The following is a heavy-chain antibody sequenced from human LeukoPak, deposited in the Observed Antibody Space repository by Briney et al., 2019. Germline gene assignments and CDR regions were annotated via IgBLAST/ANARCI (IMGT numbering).Heavy chain of an antibody. CDR3: AREVGGGATNYFDY. CDR1: RFTFSTYG. CDR2: VSYDASST. D-gene: IGHD1-26*01. J-gene: IGHJ4*02. Sequence: GGSLRVSCAASRFTFSTYGMHWVRQAPGKGLEWVAVVSYDASSTYYADSVRGRFTISRDNSKNTLYLQMNSLRADDTAVYYCAREVGGGATNYFDYWGQGPLVTVSS. V-gene: IGHV3-30*03.